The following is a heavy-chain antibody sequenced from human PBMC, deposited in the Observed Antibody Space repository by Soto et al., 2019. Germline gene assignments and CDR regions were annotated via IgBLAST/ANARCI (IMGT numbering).Heavy chain of an antibody. CDR2: IDPSDSYT. CDR1: GYSFTSYW. CDR3: ARQRDDGGVFDY. V-gene: IGHV5-10-1*01. J-gene: IGHJ4*02. D-gene: IGHD3-16*01. Sequence: XETLKISCKGSGYSFTSYWISWVRQMPGKGLEWMGRIDPSDSYTNYSPSFQGHVTISADKSISTAYLQWSSLKASDTATYYCARQRDDGGVFDYWGQGTLVTVSS.